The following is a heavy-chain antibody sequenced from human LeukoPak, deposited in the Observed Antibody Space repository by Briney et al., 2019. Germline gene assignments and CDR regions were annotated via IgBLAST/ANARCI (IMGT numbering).Heavy chain of an antibody. J-gene: IGHJ4*02. CDR1: GGSFSGYY. D-gene: IGHD6-13*01. CDR2: INHSGST. CDR3: ARGRYSSSWYRFDY. Sequence: SETLSLTCAVYGGSFSGYYWSWIRQPPGKGLEWIGEINHSGSTNYNPSLKSRVTISVDTSKNQFSLKLSSVTAADTAVYYCARGRYSSSWYRFDYWGQGTLVTVSS. V-gene: IGHV4-34*01.